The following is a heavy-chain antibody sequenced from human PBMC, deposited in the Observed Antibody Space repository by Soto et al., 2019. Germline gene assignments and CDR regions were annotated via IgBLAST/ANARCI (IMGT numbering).Heavy chain of an antibody. CDR3: ARPIVGASLDAFDI. Sequence: EVQLVQSGAELKKPGEALRISCKGSGYSFTSYWISWVRQMPGKGLEWMGRIDPSDSYTNYSPSFQGHVTISSDKPISTAYLQWSSLKASDTAMYYCARPIVGASLDAFDIWGQGTMVTVSS. V-gene: IGHV5-10-1*03. CDR2: IDPSDSYT. J-gene: IGHJ3*02. D-gene: IGHD1-26*01. CDR1: GYSFTSYW.